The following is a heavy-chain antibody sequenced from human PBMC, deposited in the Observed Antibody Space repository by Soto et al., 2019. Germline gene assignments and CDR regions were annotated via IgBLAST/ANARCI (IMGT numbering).Heavy chain of an antibody. CDR1: GGTFSSYA. D-gene: IGHD6-13*01. J-gene: IGHJ6*02. CDR2: IIPIFGTA. Sequence: QVQLVQSGAEVKKPGSSVNVSCKASGGTFSSYAISWVRQAPGQGLEWMGGIIPIFGTANYAQKFQGRVTITADDSTRTAYMELSSLRSEDPALYYCASGLERQLYYYFYGMDVWGQGTTVTVSS. CDR3: ASGLERQLYYYFYGMDV. V-gene: IGHV1-69*19.